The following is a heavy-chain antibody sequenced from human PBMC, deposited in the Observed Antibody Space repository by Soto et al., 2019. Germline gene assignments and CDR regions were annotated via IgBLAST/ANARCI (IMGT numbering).Heavy chain of an antibody. D-gene: IGHD2-2*01. CDR2: IYYSGST. CDR1: GGSISSSSYY. Sequence: QLQLQESGPGLVKPSETLSLTCTVSGGSISSSSYYWGWIRQPPGKGLEWIGSIYYSGSTYYNPSLKSRVPIPVDTSKNQFSLKLSSVTAADTAVYYCASRSSRHCSSTSCYLLSSGYYYPIPTPSYDYWGQGTLVTVSS. V-gene: IGHV4-39*01. CDR3: ASRSSRHCSSTSCYLLSSGYYYPIPTPSYDY. J-gene: IGHJ4*02.